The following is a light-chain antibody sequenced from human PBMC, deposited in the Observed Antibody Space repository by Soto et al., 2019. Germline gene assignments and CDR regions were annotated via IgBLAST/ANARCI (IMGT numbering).Light chain of an antibody. CDR1: QAVNTR. J-gene: IGKJ1*01. CDR2: LAS. V-gene: IGKV3-11*01. Sequence: EIVLTQSPATLSSFPGDRVTLSCRASQAVNTRLAWYQHRPCQAPRLLIYLASNRAAGVPARFSGSGSGTDFTLTISDVEPEDCAVYYCHHRQSWPRTFGQGTTVDI. CDR3: HHRQSWPRT.